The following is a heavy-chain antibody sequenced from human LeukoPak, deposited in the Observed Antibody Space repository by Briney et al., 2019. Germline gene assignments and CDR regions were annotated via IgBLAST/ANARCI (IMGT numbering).Heavy chain of an antibody. J-gene: IGHJ4*02. V-gene: IGHV4-34*01. CDR3: ARGRIAAAGKAGYYFDY. CDR1: GGSFSGYY. CDR2: INHSGST. D-gene: IGHD6-13*01. Sequence: SETLSLTCAVYGGSFSGYYWSWIRQPPGKGLEWCGEINHSGSTNYNPSLKSRVTISVDTSKNQFSLKLSSVTAADTAVYYCARGRIAAAGKAGYYFDYWGQGTLVTVSS.